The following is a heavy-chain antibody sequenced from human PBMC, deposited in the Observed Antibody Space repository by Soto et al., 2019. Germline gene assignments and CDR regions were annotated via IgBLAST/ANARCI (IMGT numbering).Heavy chain of an antibody. Sequence: GASVKVSCKASGYSFTSYDSNWVRQATGQGLEWMGWMNPNSGNTGYAQKFQGRVTMTRNTSISTAYMELSSLRSEDTAVYYCVRVVGYCSSTSCYDAFDIWGQGTMVTVSS. CDR3: VRVVGYCSSTSCYDAFDI. D-gene: IGHD2-2*01. V-gene: IGHV1-8*01. CDR2: MNPNSGNT. J-gene: IGHJ3*02. CDR1: GYSFTSYD.